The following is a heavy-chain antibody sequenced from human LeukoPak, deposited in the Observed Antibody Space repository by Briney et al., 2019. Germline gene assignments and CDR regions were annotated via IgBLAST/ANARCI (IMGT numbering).Heavy chain of an antibody. D-gene: IGHD2-2*01. V-gene: IGHV4-59*12. Sequence: PSETLSLTCTVSGGSISSYYWSWIRQPPGKGLEWIGYIYHSGSTYYNPSLKSRVTISVDRSKNQFSLKLSSVTAADTAVYYCASKRAYCSSTSCYEDWGQGTLVTVSS. CDR2: IYHSGST. CDR1: GGSISSYY. CDR3: ASKRAYCSSTSCYED. J-gene: IGHJ4*02.